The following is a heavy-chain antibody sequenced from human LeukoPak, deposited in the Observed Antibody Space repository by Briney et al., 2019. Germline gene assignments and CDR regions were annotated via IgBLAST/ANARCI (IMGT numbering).Heavy chain of an antibody. V-gene: IGHV3-21*04. Sequence: GGSLRLSCAASGFTFNIYNMNWVRQAPGKGLEWVSSISSSSNYIYYADSVKGRFTISRDNAKNSLYLQMNSLRAEDMALYYCAKDISPGGSWYEGYYFDYWGQGTLVTVSS. D-gene: IGHD6-13*01. CDR2: ISSSSNYI. J-gene: IGHJ4*02. CDR1: GFTFNIYN. CDR3: AKDISPGGSWYEGYYFDY.